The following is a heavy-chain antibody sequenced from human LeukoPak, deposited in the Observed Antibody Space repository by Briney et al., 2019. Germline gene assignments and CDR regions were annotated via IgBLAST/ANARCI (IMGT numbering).Heavy chain of an antibody. Sequence: GGSLRLSCAASGFTFSSYAMSWVRQPPGRGLECVSGISGSGTSTDYADSVQGRFTISRDNSKNTLYLQMNSLRAEDTAVYYCAKSPLASDIVVVPAAIDAFDIWGQGTMVTVSS. V-gene: IGHV3-23*01. CDR2: ISGSGTST. CDR3: AKSPLASDIVVVPAAIDAFDI. CDR1: GFTFSSYA. J-gene: IGHJ3*02. D-gene: IGHD2-2*02.